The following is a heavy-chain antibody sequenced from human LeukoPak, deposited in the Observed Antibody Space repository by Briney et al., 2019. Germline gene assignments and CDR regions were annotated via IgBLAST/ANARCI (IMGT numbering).Heavy chain of an antibody. J-gene: IGHJ4*02. Sequence: PGGSLRLSCAASGFIFSNFDMHWVRQAPGKGLECVAHMQLDESNSCYLDSVKGRFTISRDNSKNTLFLQMNGLGPEDTAVYCCVRGDCMPWNCLDHWGQGTVAIVSP. CDR3: VRGDCMPWNCLDH. V-gene: IGHV3-30*02. CDR2: MQLDESNS. CDR1: GFIFSNFD. D-gene: IGHD2-15*01.